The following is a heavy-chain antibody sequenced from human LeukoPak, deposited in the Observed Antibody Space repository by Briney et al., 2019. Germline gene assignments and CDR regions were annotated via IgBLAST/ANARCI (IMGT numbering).Heavy chain of an antibody. D-gene: IGHD3-10*01. CDR2: IYYSGST. CDR1: GGSISSYY. Sequence: PSETLSLTRTVSGGSISSYYWSWIRQPPGKGLEWIGYIYYSGSTNYNPSLKSRVTISVDTSKNQFSLKLSSVTAADTAVYYCAGGYGSGSYYNDYYYYYMDVWGKGTTVTISS. V-gene: IGHV4-59*01. J-gene: IGHJ6*03. CDR3: AGGYGSGSYYNDYYYYYMDV.